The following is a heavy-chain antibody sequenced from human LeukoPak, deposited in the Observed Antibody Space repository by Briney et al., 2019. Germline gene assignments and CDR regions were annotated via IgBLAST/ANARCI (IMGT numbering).Heavy chain of an antibody. V-gene: IGHV1-2*06. J-gene: IGHJ6*02. CDR1: GYTFTGYY. D-gene: IGHD6-19*01. Sequence: ASVKVSCTASGYTFTGYYMHWVRQAPGQGLEWMGRINPNSGGTNYAQKFQGRVTMTRDTSISTAYMELSRLRSDDTAVYYCAREEQWLVLPYYYYYGMDVWGQGTTVTVSS. CDR3: AREEQWLVLPYYYYYGMDV. CDR2: INPNSGGT.